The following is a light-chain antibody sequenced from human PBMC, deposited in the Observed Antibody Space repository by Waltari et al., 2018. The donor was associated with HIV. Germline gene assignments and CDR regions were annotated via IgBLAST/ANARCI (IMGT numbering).Light chain of an antibody. CDR1: SLRLYY. Sequence: SSELTQDPSVSVALGQTVTITCQGDSLRLYYASWYQQKPGRAPLLVISGKNNRPSGIPDRFSGSSSGNTASLTITGAQADDEADYYCNSRDSSGYSYVFGTGTKVTIL. CDR2: GKN. V-gene: IGLV3-19*01. CDR3: NSRDSSGYSYV. J-gene: IGLJ1*01.